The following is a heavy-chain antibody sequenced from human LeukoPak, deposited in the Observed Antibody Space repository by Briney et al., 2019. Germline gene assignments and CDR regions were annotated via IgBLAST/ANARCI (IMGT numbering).Heavy chain of an antibody. CDR1: GYTFTGYH. Sequence: GASVKVSCKASGYTFTGYHMHWVRQAPGQGLEWMGRINPNSGDTNYAQKFQGRVTMTRDTSISTAYVELSRLRSDDTAVYYCARNYCSSTSSLFDYWGQGSLVTVSS. V-gene: IGHV1-2*06. J-gene: IGHJ4*02. CDR3: ARNYCSSTSSLFDY. D-gene: IGHD2-2*01. CDR2: INPNSGDT.